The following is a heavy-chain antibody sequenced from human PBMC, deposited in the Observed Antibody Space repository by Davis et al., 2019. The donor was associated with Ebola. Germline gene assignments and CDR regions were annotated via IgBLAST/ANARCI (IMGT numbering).Heavy chain of an antibody. CDR1: GGSFNGYY. Sequence: GSLRLSCAVYGGSFNGYYWSWIRQPPGKGLEWIGEINYGGSTNYNPSLKSRVTISVDTSKNQFSLKLSSVTAADTAVYYCARVKTGTFYNWFDPWGQGTLVTVSS. V-gene: IGHV4-34*01. D-gene: IGHD1-1*01. J-gene: IGHJ5*02. CDR2: INYGGST. CDR3: ARVKTGTFYNWFDP.